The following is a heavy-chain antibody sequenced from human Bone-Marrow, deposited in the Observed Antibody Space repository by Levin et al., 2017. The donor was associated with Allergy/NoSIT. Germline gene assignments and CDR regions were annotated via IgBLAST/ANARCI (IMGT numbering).Heavy chain of an antibody. Sequence: GGSLRLSCAASGFTFSSYSMNWVRQAPGKGLEWVSFISSSSGYICYADSVKGRFTISRDNAKSSLYLQMNSLTAEDSAVYYCARITVWGTVSPERRDSWGQGVLVTVSS. CDR1: GFTFSSYS. J-gene: IGHJ4*02. D-gene: IGHD3-16*01. CDR3: ARITVWGTVSPERRDS. V-gene: IGHV3-21*01. CDR2: ISSSSGYI.